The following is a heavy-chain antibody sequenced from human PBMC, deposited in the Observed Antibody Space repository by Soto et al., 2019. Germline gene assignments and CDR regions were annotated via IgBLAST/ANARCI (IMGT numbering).Heavy chain of an antibody. D-gene: IGHD6-13*01. CDR3: AGRQQNYYYYGMDV. J-gene: IGHJ6*02. Sequence: QVQLVESGGGVVQPGRSLTVSCAASGISISTYAMHWVRQAPGKGLEWVAVISQEGSVKYYADSVKGRFTISRDNPKKTLFLQMNRLGADDTAVYYCAGRQQNYYYYGMDVWGQGTTVTVAS. V-gene: IGHV3-30*03. CDR2: ISQEGSVK. CDR1: GISISTYA.